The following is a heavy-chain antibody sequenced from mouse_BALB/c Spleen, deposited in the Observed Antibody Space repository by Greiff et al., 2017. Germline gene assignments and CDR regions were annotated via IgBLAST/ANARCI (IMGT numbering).Heavy chain of an antibody. Sequence: EVQLQQSGPELVKPGASVKISCKASGYTFTDYNMHWVKQSHGKSLEWIGYIYPYNGGTGYNQKFKSKATLTVDNSSSTAYMELRSLTAEDSAVYYCARGAYYGSNYEFDYWGQGTTLTVSS. V-gene: IGHV1S29*02. J-gene: IGHJ2*01. CDR1: GYTFTDYN. CDR2: IYPYNGGT. CDR3: ARGAYYGSNYEFDY. D-gene: IGHD1-1*01.